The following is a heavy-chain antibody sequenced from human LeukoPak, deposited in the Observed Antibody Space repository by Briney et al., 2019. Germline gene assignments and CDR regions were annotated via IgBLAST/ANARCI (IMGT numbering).Heavy chain of an antibody. Sequence: GGSLRLSCAASGFTFSSYAMSWVRQAPGKGLEWVSGINWKSGKIGYADSVKGRFTISRDNSKNSLYLQMNSLRVEDTALYYCAKDRYCTSSSCPIDYWGQGTMVIVSS. CDR3: AKDRYCTSSSCPIDY. V-gene: IGHV3-9*01. D-gene: IGHD2-2*01. J-gene: IGHJ4*02. CDR2: INWKSGKI. CDR1: GFTFSSYA.